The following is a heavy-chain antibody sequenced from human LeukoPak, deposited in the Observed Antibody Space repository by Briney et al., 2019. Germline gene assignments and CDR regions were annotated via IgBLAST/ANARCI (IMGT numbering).Heavy chain of an antibody. J-gene: IGHJ3*02. CDR3: AXDSHAYFDAFDI. V-gene: IGHV4-59*08. Sequence: ETLSXXCSVSGGSISPYCWSWVRQPPGKGLEWIGYIYYSGSTNYNPSLKRRVTISVDKSKNQFSLKRSSVNGADTAGYFCAXDSHAYFDAFDIWGQGTMVTVSS. CDR2: IYYSGST. D-gene: IGHD2/OR15-2a*01. CDR1: GGSISPYC.